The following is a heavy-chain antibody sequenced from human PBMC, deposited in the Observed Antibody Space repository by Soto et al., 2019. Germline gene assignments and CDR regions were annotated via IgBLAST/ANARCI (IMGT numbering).Heavy chain of an antibody. Sequence: GGSLRLSCAASGFTFSSYSMNWVRQAPGKGLEWVSYISSSSSTIYYADSVKGRFTISRDNAKNSLYLQMNSLRDEDTAGYYCAGGTVFCSGGGGYSIVAYYYYGMDVWGQGPRSPSP. D-gene: IGHD2-15*01. CDR3: AGGTVFCSGGGGYSIVAYYYYGMDV. V-gene: IGHV3-48*02. J-gene: IGHJ6*02. CDR1: GFTFSSYS. CDR2: ISSSSSTI.